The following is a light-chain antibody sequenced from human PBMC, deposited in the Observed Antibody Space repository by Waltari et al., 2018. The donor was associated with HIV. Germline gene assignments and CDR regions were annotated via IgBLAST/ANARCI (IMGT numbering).Light chain of an antibody. J-gene: IGKJ2*01. CDR3: QQYGSSPYT. Sequence: ELVLTQSPGTLSLSPGERATLSCRASKSVSSGYLAWYQQNPGQAPRLLIYGACSRATGIPDRFSGSGSRTDFTLTISRLEPDDFAVFYCQQYGSSPYTFGQGTKLEIK. CDR2: GAC. CDR1: KSVSSGY. V-gene: IGKV3-20*01.